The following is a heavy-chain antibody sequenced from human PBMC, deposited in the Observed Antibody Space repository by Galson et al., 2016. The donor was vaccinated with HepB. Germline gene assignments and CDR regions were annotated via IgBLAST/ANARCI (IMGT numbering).Heavy chain of an antibody. CDR3: AKDDDDYNDAFDI. J-gene: IGHJ3*02. D-gene: IGHD5-24*01. CDR1: GFTFSSYA. CDR2: ISGSGVGT. Sequence: SLRLSCAASGFTFSSYAMSWVRQAPGKGLEWVSAISGSGVGTYYADSVKGRFTISRDNSKNTLYPQMNSLRAEDTAVYYCAKDDDDYNDAFDIWGQGTMVTVSS. V-gene: IGHV3-23*01.